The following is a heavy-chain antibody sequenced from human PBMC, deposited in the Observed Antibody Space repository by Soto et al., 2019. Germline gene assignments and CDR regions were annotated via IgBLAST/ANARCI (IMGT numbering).Heavy chain of an antibody. D-gene: IGHD2-2*01. CDR1: GDSVSSGSYY. Sequence: QVQLQESGPGLVKPSETLSLTCTVSGDSVSSGSYYWTWIRQPPGKGLEWIGYLYYTGTTNYNPSLKSRVTMSLGTSSNRFSLRLSSVTAADTAVYFCARTFCSTTSCQAHGMDVWGQGTSVTVSS. CDR3: ARTFCSTTSCQAHGMDV. CDR2: LYYTGTT. J-gene: IGHJ6*02. V-gene: IGHV4-61*01.